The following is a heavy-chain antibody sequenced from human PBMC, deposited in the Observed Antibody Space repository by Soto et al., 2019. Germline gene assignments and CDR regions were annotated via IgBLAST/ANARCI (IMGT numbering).Heavy chain of an antibody. CDR3: ARAGYTKAFDI. CDR2: IYYSGST. CDR1: GGTIGNFY. J-gene: IGHJ3*02. V-gene: IGHV4-59*01. Sequence: LVTQCRTRSVAGGTIGNFYWSCILQPPGKGLEWMGYIYYSGSTNYNPCLKNRVTISVDSSKNQFSLKLSSVTAADTAVYYCARAGYTKAFDIWGQGTMVTVSS. D-gene: IGHD6-13*01.